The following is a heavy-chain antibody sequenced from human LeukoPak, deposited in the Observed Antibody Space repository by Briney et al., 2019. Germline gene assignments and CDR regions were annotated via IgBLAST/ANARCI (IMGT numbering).Heavy chain of an antibody. V-gene: IGHV3-30-3*01. CDR2: ISYDGSNK. D-gene: IGHD2-2*01. J-gene: IGHJ4*02. CDR1: GFTFSSYA. CDR3: ARDGPVDIVVVPAALRMGESQDY. Sequence: PGGSLRLSCAASGFTFSSYAMHWVRQAPGKGLEWVAVISYDGSNKYYADSAKGRFTISRDNSKNTLYLQMNSLRAEDTAVYYCARDGPVDIVVVPAALRMGESQDYWGQGTLVTVSS.